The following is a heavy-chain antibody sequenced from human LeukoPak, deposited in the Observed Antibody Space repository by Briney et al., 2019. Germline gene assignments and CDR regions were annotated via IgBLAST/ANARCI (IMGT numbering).Heavy chain of an antibody. V-gene: IGHV4-4*02. Sequence: SGTLSLTCAVSGGSIKSNNWWSWVRQPPGKGLEWIGEVYHSGSTNYNPSLKSRVTISVDTSKNQFSLKLSSVTAADTAVYYCARGANYYDSSGYYDAFDIWGQGTMVTVSS. J-gene: IGHJ3*02. CDR1: GGSIKSNNW. CDR2: VYHSGST. CDR3: ARGANYYDSSGYYDAFDI. D-gene: IGHD3-22*01.